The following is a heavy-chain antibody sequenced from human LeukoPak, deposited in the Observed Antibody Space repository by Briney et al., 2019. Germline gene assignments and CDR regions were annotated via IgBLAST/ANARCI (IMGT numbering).Heavy chain of an antibody. V-gene: IGHV3-53*01. CDR2: IYSDETT. D-gene: IGHD3-22*01. Sequence: GGSLRLSCAASGFTVHNNYMTWVLQAPGKGLEWVSVIYSDETTFYADSVKGRFTISRDNSKNTLYLQMNSLRAEDTAVYYCARYTDYYDPFDYWGQGTLLTVSS. J-gene: IGHJ4*02. CDR1: GFTVHNNY. CDR3: ARYTDYYDPFDY.